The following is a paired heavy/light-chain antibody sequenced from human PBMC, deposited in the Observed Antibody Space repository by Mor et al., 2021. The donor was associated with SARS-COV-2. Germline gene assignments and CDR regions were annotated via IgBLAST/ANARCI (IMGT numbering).Heavy chain of an antibody. V-gene: IGHV1-46*01. CDR2: INPSGGST. D-gene: IGHD6-19*01. CDR1: GYTFTSYY. CDR3: ARDRSVWQWPVEDFDY. J-gene: IGHJ4*02. Sequence: QVQLVQSGAEVKKPGASVKVSCKASGYTFTSYYMHWVRQAPGQGLEWMGIINPSGGSTTYAQKFQGRVTMTRDTSTSTVYMELSSLRSDDTAVYYCARDRSVWQWPVEDFDYWGQGTLVTVSS.
Light chain of an antibody. V-gene: IGLV9-49*01. J-gene: IGLJ3*02. Sequence: QPVLTQPPSASASLGASVTLTCTLSSGYSNYKVDWYQQRPGKGPRFVMRVGTGGIVGSKGDGIPDRFSVLGSGLNRYLTIKNIQEEDESDYHCGADHGSGSNFVWVFGGGTKLTVL. CDR1: SGYSNYK. CDR3: GADHGSGSNFVWV. CDR2: VGTGGIVG.